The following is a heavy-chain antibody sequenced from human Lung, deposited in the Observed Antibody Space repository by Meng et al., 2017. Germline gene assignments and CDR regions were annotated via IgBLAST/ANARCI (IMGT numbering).Heavy chain of an antibody. J-gene: IGHJ1*01. Sequence: LESGGGLVPPGWSLRLSCAASGFTFTDHWMHWVRQGPGKGLVWVSRINRDGTKPTYADSVKGRFTISRDNAKNTLYLQMNNLRAEDTAFYYCTNDRLNHWGQGALVTVSS. D-gene: IGHD1-1*01. CDR2: INRDGTKP. V-gene: IGHV3-74*01. CDR1: GFTFTDHW. CDR3: TNDRLNH.